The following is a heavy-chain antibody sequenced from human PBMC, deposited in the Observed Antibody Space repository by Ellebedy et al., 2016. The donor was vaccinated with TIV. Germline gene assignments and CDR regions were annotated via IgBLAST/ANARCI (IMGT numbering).Heavy chain of an antibody. Sequence: ASVKVSCKASGYTFTSYDINWVRQATGQGLEWMGWMNPNSGNTGYAQKFQGRVTMTRNTSISTAYMELSSLRSEDTAVYYCASVPRDILTGYYPQNWFDPWGQGTLVTVSS. CDR1: GYTFTSYD. V-gene: IGHV1-8*01. CDR3: ASVPRDILTGYYPQNWFDP. CDR2: MNPNSGNT. D-gene: IGHD3-9*01. J-gene: IGHJ5*02.